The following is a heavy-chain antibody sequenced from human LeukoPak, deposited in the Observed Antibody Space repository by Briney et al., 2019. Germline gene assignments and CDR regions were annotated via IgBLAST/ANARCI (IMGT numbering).Heavy chain of an antibody. CDR2: INHSGST. V-gene: IGHV4-34*01. CDR3: ASFGVEGITIFGLVPSPS. D-gene: IGHD3-3*01. J-gene: IGHJ4*02. CDR1: GGSFSDYY. Sequence: SETLSLTCAVYGGSFSDYYWSCIRQTPGKGLEWIGEINHSGSTSYNSSLKSRVTISVDTSKNQFSLKLSSVTAADTAVYYCASFGVEGITIFGLVPSPSWGQGTLVTVSS.